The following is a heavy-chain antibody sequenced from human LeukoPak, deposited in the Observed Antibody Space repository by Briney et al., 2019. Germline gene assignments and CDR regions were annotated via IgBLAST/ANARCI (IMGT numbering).Heavy chain of an antibody. D-gene: IGHD5-18*01. V-gene: IGHV3-30*03. Sequence: PGGSLRLSCAASGFTFSSYGMHWVRQAPGKGLEWVAVISYDGSNKYYADSVKGRFTISRDNSKNTLYLQMNSLRAEDTAVYYCASGGYSYDMDYWGQGTLVTVSS. CDR1: GFTFSSYG. J-gene: IGHJ4*02. CDR3: ASGGYSYDMDY. CDR2: ISYDGSNK.